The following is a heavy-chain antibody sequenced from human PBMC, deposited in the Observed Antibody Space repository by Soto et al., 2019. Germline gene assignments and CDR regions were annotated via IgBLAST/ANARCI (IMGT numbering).Heavy chain of an antibody. D-gene: IGHD3-22*01. CDR2: INAGNGNT. CDR3: ARDSSGYYYGMDV. V-gene: IGHV1-3*01. J-gene: IGHJ6*02. Sequence: QVQLVQSGAEVKKPGASVKVSCKASGYTFTSYAMHWVRQAPGQRLEWMGWINAGNGNTKYSQKFQGRVTITRDTSASTAYMELGSLRSEDTAVYYCARDSSGYYYGMDVWGQGTTVTVSS. CDR1: GYTFTSYA.